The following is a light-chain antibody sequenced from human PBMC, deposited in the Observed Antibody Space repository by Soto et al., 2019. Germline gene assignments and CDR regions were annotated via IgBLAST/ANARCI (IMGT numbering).Light chain of an antibody. CDR3: QQFNSYLT. J-gene: IGKJ3*01. CDR2: DAS. Sequence: AIQLTQSPSSLSASVGDRVTITCRASQGISSALAWYQQKAGKAPKLLIYDASSLESGVPSRFSGSGSGTDFTLTISSLQPEDFATYYCQQFNSYLTFGPGTKVDIK. V-gene: IGKV1-13*02. CDR1: QGISSA.